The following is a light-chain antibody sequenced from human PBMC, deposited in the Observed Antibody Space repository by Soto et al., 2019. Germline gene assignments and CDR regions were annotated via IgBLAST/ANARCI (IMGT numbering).Light chain of an antibody. CDR1: SSDVGGYNY. CDR2: EVS. Sequence: QSALTQPASVSGSPGQSITISCTGTSSDVGGYNYVSWYQQHPGKAPKLIIYEVSNRPSGVSNRFSGSKSGNTASLTISGLQAEDEADYYCKSYTSKSTGGFGTGTKLTVL. V-gene: IGLV2-14*01. J-gene: IGLJ1*01. CDR3: KSYTSKSTGG.